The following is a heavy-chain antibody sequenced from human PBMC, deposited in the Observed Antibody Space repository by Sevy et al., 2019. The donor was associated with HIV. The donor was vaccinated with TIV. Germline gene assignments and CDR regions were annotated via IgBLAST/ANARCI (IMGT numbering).Heavy chain of an antibody. V-gene: IGHV4-59*01. J-gene: IGHJ4*02. CDR3: ARGRGDYEGGFDY. Sequence: SETLSLTCTVSGGPISSYYWSWIRQPPGKGLEWIAQIYYSGSTNYKTSLKSRVTTSVDTPKNQFSLKLSSVTAADTAVYYCARGRGDYEGGFDYWGQGTLVTVSS. CDR1: GGPISSYY. D-gene: IGHD4-17*01. CDR2: IYYSGST.